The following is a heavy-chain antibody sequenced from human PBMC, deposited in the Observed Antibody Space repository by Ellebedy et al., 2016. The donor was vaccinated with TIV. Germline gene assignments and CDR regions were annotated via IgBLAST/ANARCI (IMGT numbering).Heavy chain of an antibody. J-gene: IGHJ4*02. Sequence: MPSETLSLTCTVSGYSISSGYYWGWIRQPPGKGLEWIGSIYRSGSTYYNPSLKSRVTVSVDTSKNQFSLKLTSVTAADTAMYYCARDRDVTSRGILDYWGQGILVTVSS. CDR2: IYRSGST. CDR1: GYSISSGYY. CDR3: ARDRDVTSRGILDY. V-gene: IGHV4-38-2*02. D-gene: IGHD5-24*01.